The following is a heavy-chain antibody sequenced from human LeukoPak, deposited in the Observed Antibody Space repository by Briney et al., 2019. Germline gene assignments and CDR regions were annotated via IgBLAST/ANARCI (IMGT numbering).Heavy chain of an antibody. Sequence: SETLSLTCTVSSASITSSPYYWGWIRQPPGKGLEWIGSIYYSGSTYYNPSLKSRVTISVDMSNNQFSLRLSSVTAADTAVYYCARGSMVRGIQHDTFDMWGQGTMVDVSS. D-gene: IGHD3-10*01. CDR1: SASITSSPYY. CDR2: IYYSGST. CDR3: ARGSMVRGIQHDTFDM. V-gene: IGHV4-39*07. J-gene: IGHJ3*02.